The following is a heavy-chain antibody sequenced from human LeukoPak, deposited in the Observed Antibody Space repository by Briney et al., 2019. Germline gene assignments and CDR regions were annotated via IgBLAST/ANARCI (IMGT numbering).Heavy chain of an antibody. D-gene: IGHD5-18*01. CDR3: ARAPGYSYGYSLDY. V-gene: IGHV3-48*03. CDR2: ISSSGNTI. CDR1: GLTFSSYE. Sequence: GGSLRLSCAASGLTFSSYEMNWVRQAPGKGLEWVSYISSSGNTISYADSVKGRFTISRDNAKNSLYLQMNSLRAEDTAVYYCARAPGYSYGYSLDYWGQGTLVTVSS. J-gene: IGHJ4*02.